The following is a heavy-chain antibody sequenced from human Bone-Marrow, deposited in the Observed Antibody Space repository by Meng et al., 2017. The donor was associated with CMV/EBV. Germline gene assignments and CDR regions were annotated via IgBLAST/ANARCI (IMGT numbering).Heavy chain of an antibody. CDR2: IGTAGDT. Sequence: GESLKISCAASGFTFSSYAMSWVRQAPGKGLEWVSAIGTAGDTYYPGSVKGRFTISRENAKNSLYLQMNSLRAGDTAVYYCAREVYVDYWGQGTLVTVSS. V-gene: IGHV3-13*01. CDR1: GFTFSSYA. J-gene: IGHJ4*02. D-gene: IGHD6-6*01. CDR3: AREVYVDY.